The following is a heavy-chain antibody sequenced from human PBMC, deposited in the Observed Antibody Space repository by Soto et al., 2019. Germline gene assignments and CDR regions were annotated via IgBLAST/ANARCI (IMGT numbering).Heavy chain of an antibody. CDR2: IKQDGSEK. CDR1: GFTFSSYW. D-gene: IGHD5-12*01. CDR3: ARDMEVNGYRTMYYFDY. V-gene: IGHV3-7*01. J-gene: IGHJ4*02. Sequence: HPGGSLRLSCAASGFTFSSYWMSWVRQAPGKGLEWVANIKQDGSEKYYVDSVKGRFTISRDNAKNSLYLQMNSLRAEDTAVYYCARDMEVNGYRTMYYFDYWGQGTLVTVSS.